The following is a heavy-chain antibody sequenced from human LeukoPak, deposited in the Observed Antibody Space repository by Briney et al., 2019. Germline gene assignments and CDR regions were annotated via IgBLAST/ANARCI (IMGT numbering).Heavy chain of an antibody. V-gene: IGHV3-23*01. CDR2: LIENGATT. J-gene: IGHJ4*02. Sequence: GGSLRLSCAASGFTFSSHAMSWVRRAPGKGLEWVSGLIENGATTYYADSVKGRFTISRDNSKNTLYLQMNSLRAEDTAVYYCARDGDHLYSSGWLVYWGQGTLVTVSS. D-gene: IGHD6-19*01. CDR1: GFTFSSHA. CDR3: ARDGDHLYSSGWLVY.